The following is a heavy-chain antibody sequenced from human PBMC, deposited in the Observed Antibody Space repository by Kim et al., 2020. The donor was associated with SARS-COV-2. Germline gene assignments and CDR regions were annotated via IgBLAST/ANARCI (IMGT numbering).Heavy chain of an antibody. CDR2: ISWNSGSI. Sequence: GGSLRLSCAASGFTFGDYAMHWVRQAPGKGLEWVSGISWNSGSIGYADSVKGRFTISRDNAKNSLYLQMNSLRAEDTALYYCAKSFLSKYSPFDYWGQGTLVTVSS. J-gene: IGHJ4*02. D-gene: IGHD3-3*01. CDR3: AKSFLSKYSPFDY. CDR1: GFTFGDYA. V-gene: IGHV3-9*01.